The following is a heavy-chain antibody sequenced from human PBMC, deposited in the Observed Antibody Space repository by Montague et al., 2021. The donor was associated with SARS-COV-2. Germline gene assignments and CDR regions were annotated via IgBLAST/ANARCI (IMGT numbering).Heavy chain of an antibody. CDR1: GFSLSTSGMC. V-gene: IGHV2-70*11. D-gene: IGHD6-13*01. CDR3: ARMRIAAASSPFDI. Sequence: PALVKPTQTLTLTCTFSGFSLSTSGMCVSWIRQPPGKALEWLARIDWDDDKYYSTSLKTRLTISKDTSKNQVVLTMTNMDPVDTATYYCARMRIAAASSPFDIWGQGTMVTVSS. CDR2: IDWDDDK. J-gene: IGHJ3*02.